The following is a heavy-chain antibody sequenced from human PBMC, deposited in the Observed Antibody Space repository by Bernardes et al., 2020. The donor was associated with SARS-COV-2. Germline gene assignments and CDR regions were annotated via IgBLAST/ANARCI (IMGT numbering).Heavy chain of an antibody. D-gene: IGHD3-3*01. J-gene: IGHJ3*02. V-gene: IGHV1-58*02. CDR2: IVVGSGNT. CDR1: GFTFTSSA. CDR3: AADREGFLEISAFDI. Sequence: SVKVSCKASGFTFTSSAMQWVRQARGQRLEWIGWIVVGSGNTNYAQKFQERVTITRDMSTSTAYMELSSLRSEDTAVYYCAADREGFLEISAFDIWGQGTMVTVSS.